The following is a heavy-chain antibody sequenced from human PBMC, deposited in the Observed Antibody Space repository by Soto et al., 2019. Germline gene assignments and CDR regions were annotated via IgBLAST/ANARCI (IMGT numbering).Heavy chain of an antibody. CDR3: ARDLRGYSYGYGY. V-gene: IGHV3-7*01. D-gene: IGHD5-18*01. CDR2: IKMDGSEK. Sequence: GGSLRLSCAASGFTFSYYWMSWVRHAPGKGLEWLATIKMDGSEKKYVDSVRGRFTTSRDNAKNSLYLQMDSLRADDTAVYYCARDLRGYSYGYGYWGQGTLVTVSS. CDR1: GFTFSYYW. J-gene: IGHJ4*02.